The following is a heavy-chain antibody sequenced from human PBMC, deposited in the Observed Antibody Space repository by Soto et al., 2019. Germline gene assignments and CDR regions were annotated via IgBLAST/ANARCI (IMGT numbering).Heavy chain of an antibody. V-gene: IGHV1-46*01. D-gene: IGHD6-6*01. J-gene: IGHJ4*02. CDR3: ARDPRSSSSNYYFDY. CDR1: GYTFTSYY. CDR2: INPSGDST. Sequence: ASVKVSCKASGYTFTSYYMHWVRQAPVQGLEWMGIINPSGDSTTYAQKFQRRVTMTRDTSTSTVYMELSTLRSEDTAVYYCARDPRSSSSNYYFDYWGQGTLVTVSS.